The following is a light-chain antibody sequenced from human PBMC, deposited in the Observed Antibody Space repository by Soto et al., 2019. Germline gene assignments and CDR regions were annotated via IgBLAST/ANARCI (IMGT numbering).Light chain of an antibody. V-gene: IGKV4-1*01. CDR3: QQYFSYPLT. CDR1: QTISYTSLTKTY. CDR2: WAS. Sequence: DIVMTQSPDSLAVSLGERATISCKSSQTISYTSLTKTYLAWYQQRPGQPPKLLIYWASIRGSGVPDRLSGSGFGTDFTLTISSLQTEDVAVYYCQQYFSYPLTFGGGTKVEVK. J-gene: IGKJ4*01.